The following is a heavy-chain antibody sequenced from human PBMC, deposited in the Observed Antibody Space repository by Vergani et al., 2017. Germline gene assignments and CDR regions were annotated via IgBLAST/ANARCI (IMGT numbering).Heavy chain of an antibody. CDR2: ICKYGINT. CDR3: AKCLSDFRDGLTDS. Sequence: QVQLVESAGGVVQPGGSLRLSCATSGFTFSNFGMHWSRQARGKGLEWLAYICKYGINTRYRDDVKGRFTVSRDNSKDILYLQMESLRSEETELYYWAKCLSDFRDGLTDSWGQGTLVIVSS. CDR1: GFTFSNFG. D-gene: IGHD4-11*01. V-gene: IGHV3-30*02. J-gene: IGHJ4*02.